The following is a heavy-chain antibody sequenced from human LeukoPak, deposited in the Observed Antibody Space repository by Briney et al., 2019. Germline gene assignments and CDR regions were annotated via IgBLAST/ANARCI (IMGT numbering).Heavy chain of an antibody. D-gene: IGHD3-22*01. V-gene: IGHV1-69*06. CDR2: IIPMYGAV. Sequence: ASVTVSCKALGGTFSSYASSWVRQAPGQGLEWMGRIIPMYGAVDSAQRFQGRLMITADTSTGTAFMELSSLRSDDTGLYFCVRDYDSSGPQKDYLDFWGQGTLVTVAS. CDR3: VRDYDSSGPQKDYLDF. CDR1: GGTFSSYA. J-gene: IGHJ4*02.